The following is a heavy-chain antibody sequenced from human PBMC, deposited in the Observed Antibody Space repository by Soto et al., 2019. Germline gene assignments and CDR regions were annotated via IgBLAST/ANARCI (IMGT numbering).Heavy chain of an antibody. CDR1: GGSMSPNY. J-gene: IGHJ6*02. V-gene: IGHV4-59*12. CDR3: ARDGSIATDYGMDV. Sequence: PSETLSLTCTVSGGSMSPNYWSWFRQPPGRGLEWIGYIYYSGSTYYNPSLKSRLTISVDTSKNQFSLKLSSVIAADMAVYYCARDGSIATDYGMDVWGQGTTVTVSS. CDR2: IYYSGST. D-gene: IGHD2-2*03.